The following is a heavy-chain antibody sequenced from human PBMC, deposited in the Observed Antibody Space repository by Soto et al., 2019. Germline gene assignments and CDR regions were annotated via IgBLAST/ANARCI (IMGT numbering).Heavy chain of an antibody. CDR3: ARGLGIVGFGGDY. CDR1: GFTFSSYG. CDR2: IWYDGSNK. V-gene: IGHV3-33*01. J-gene: IGHJ4*02. Sequence: QVQLVESGGGVVQPGRSLRLSCAASGFTFSSYGMHWVRQAPGKGLEWVAVIWYDGSNKYYADSVKGRFTISRDNSKNTLYLQMNSLRAEDTAVYYCARGLGIVGFGGDYWGQGTLVTVSS. D-gene: IGHD1-26*01.